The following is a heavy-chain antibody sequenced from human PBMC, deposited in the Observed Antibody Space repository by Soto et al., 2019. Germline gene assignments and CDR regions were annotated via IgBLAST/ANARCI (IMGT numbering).Heavy chain of an antibody. J-gene: IGHJ4*02. D-gene: IGHD3-10*01. CDR1: GFTFSIFP. V-gene: IGHV3-64D*06. CDR3: VPHRGYYYFDY. Sequence: PGGSLRLSCSASGFTFSIFPMHWVRQAPGKGLEYVSAISSNGGSTYYADSVKGRFTTSRDNSENTLYLQMSSLRAEDSAVYYCVPHRGYYYFDYWGQGTLVTVSS. CDR2: ISSNGGST.